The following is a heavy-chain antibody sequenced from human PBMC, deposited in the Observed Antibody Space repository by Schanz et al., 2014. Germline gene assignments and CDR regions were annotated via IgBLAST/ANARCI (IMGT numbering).Heavy chain of an antibody. D-gene: IGHD6-19*01. J-gene: IGHJ3*02. V-gene: IGHV3-30*03. CDR2: VSHDGFTK. CDR1: GFTFSRYW. Sequence: VQLVESGGGLVQPGGSLRLCCVASGFTFSRYWMTWVRQAPGKGLEWVSIVSHDGFTKHYADSVRGRFTLSRDNSKNTVYLQMNKLIAENTSLYFCATDYSGGGCHIWGQGTMVTVSS. CDR3: ATDYSGGGCHI.